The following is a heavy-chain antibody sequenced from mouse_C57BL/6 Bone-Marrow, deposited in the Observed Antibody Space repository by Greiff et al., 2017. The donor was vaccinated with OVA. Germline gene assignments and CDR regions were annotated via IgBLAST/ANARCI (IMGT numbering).Heavy chain of an antibody. V-gene: IGHV1-72*01. CDR2: IDPNSGGT. CDR3: ARGGYYGSIPYAMDY. J-gene: IGHJ4*01. Sequence: QVQLQQPGAELVKPGASVKLSCKASGYTFTSYWMHWVKQRPGRGLEWIGRIDPNSGGTKYNEKFKSKATLTVDKPSSTAYMQLSSLTSEDSAFYYCARGGYYGSIPYAMDYWGQGTSVTVSS. CDR1: GYTFTSYW. D-gene: IGHD1-1*01.